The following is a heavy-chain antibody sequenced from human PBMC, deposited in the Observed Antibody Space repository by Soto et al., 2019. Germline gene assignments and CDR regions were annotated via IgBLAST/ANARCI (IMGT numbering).Heavy chain of an antibody. CDR2: TSGSGGNT. CDR1: GFTFTSYA. CDR3: AKDAVGYCSGGECYYYYMDV. D-gene: IGHD2-15*01. V-gene: IGHV3-23*01. Sequence: EVQLLESGGGLVQPGGSLRLSCAASGFTFTSYAMSWVRQAPVKGLEWVSATSGSGGNTYYADSVKGRFTISRDNSKNTLYLQMNSLRAEDTALYYCAKDAVGYCSGGECYYYYMDVWGKGTTVTVSS. J-gene: IGHJ6*03.